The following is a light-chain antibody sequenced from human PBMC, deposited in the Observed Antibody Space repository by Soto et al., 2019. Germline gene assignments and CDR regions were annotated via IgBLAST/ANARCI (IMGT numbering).Light chain of an antibody. CDR2: DSS. Sequence: EIVLTQSPATLSLSPGERATLSCRASQSVGTYFAWYQQKPGQAPRLLIYDSSNRATGIPARFSGSGSGTDFTLTIISLEPEDFAVYYCKQRSDWPSTFGGGTKVEIK. CDR3: KQRSDWPST. CDR1: QSVGTY. J-gene: IGKJ4*02. V-gene: IGKV3-11*01.